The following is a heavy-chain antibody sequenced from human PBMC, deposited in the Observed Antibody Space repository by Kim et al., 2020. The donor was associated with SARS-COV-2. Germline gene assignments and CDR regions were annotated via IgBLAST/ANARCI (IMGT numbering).Heavy chain of an antibody. V-gene: IGHV3-48*02. Sequence: RVTISRDNAKNSLYLQMNSLRDEDTAVYYCARDPPLSPWGLGHVLSGMDVWGQGTTVTVSS. J-gene: IGHJ6*02. D-gene: IGHD7-27*01. CDR3: ARDPPLSPWGLGHVLSGMDV.